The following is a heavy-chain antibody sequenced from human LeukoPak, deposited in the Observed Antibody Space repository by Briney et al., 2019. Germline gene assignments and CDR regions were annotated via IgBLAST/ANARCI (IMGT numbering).Heavy chain of an antibody. V-gene: IGHV3-66*01. CDR3: AGATYYDILTGYYRYFDY. D-gene: IGHD3-9*01. CDR2: IYSGGST. Sequence: GGSLRLSCAASGFTVSSNYMSWVRQAPGKGLEWVSVIYSGGSTYYADSVKGRFTISRDNSKNTLYLQVNSLRAEDTAVYYCAGATYYDILTGYYRYFDYWGLGTLVTVSS. CDR1: GFTVSSNY. J-gene: IGHJ4*02.